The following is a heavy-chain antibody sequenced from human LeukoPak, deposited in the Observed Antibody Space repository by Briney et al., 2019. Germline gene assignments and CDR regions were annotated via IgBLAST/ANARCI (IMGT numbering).Heavy chain of an antibody. J-gene: IGHJ4*02. CDR2: ISSSGSTI. Sequence: GGSLRLSCAASGFTFSSYGMNWVRHAPGKGLEWVSYISSSGSTIYYADSVKGRFTISRDNAKNSLYLQMNSLRAEDTAVYYCARGGVLTAAGTDYWGQGTLVTVSS. D-gene: IGHD6-13*01. V-gene: IGHV3-48*03. CDR3: ARGGVLTAAGTDY. CDR1: GFTFSSYG.